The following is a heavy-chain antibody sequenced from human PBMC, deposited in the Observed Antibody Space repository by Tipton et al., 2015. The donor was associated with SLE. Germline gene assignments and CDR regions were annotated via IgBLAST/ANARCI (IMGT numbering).Heavy chain of an antibody. CDR2: IYYSGST. CDR1: GGSISSSSYY. Sequence: TLSLTCTVSGGSISSSSYYWGWIRQPPGKGLEWIGSIYYSGSTYYNPSLKSRVTISVDTSKNQFSLKLSSVTAADTAVYYCARDLGIAASGMDVWGQGTTVTVSS. J-gene: IGHJ6*02. D-gene: IGHD6-6*01. V-gene: IGHV4-39*07. CDR3: ARDLGIAASGMDV.